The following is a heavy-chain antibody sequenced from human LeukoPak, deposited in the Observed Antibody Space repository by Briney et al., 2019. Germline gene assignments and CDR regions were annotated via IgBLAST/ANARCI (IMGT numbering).Heavy chain of an antibody. CDR1: GFTFSGSA. J-gene: IGHJ4*02. CDR2: IRSIANSYAT. Sequence: GGSLKLSCAASGFTFSGSAMHWVRQASGRGLEWVGRIRSIANSYATAYSASVKGRFTISRNDSKNTAYLQMNSLQTDDTAVCYCTTPRGGSQVADYWGQGTLVTVSS. D-gene: IGHD2-15*01. V-gene: IGHV3-73*01. CDR3: TTPRGGSQVADY.